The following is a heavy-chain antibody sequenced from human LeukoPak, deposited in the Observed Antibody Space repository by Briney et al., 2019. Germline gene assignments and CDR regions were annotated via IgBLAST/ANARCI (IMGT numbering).Heavy chain of an antibody. CDR1: GYTFTGYY. Sequence: ASVKVSCKASGYTFTGYYMHWVRQAPGQGLEWVGWINPNSGGTNYAQKFQGRVTMTRDTSISTAYMELSRLRSDDTAVYYCARAFAFPYYYMDVWGKGTTVTISS. V-gene: IGHV1-2*02. CDR2: INPNSGGT. D-gene: IGHD2/OR15-2a*01. J-gene: IGHJ6*03. CDR3: ARAFAFPYYYMDV.